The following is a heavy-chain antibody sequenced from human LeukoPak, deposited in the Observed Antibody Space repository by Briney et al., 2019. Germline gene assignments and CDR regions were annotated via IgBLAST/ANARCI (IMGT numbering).Heavy chain of an antibody. CDR2: FHTSGST. D-gene: IGHD2-15*01. J-gene: IGHJ5*02. CDR1: GGSISSGNYY. V-gene: IGHV4-61*02. CDR3: ARVDGSCSGGSCPSGNWFDP. Sequence: SETLSLTCTVSGGSISSGNYYWSWIRQPAGKGLEWIGRFHTSGSTNYNPSLKSRVTISVDTSKNQSSLKLSSVTAADTAVYFCARVDGSCSGGSCPSGNWFDPWGQGTLVTVSS.